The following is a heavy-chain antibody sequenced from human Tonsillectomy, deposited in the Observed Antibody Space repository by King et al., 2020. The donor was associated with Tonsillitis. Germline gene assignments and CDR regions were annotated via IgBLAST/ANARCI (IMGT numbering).Heavy chain of an antibody. V-gene: IGHV3-23*04. CDR3: AKDQWFGDGSI. CDR2: ISGSGGST. D-gene: IGHD3-10*01. Sequence: VQLVESGGGLVQPGGSLRLSCAASGLTFSNYAMTWVRQAPGKGLECVSIISGSGGSTHYADSVKGRFTISRDNSKNTLYLQMNSLRVEDTAVCYCAKDQWFGDGSIWGQGTMVTVSS. CDR1: GLTFSNYA. J-gene: IGHJ3*02.